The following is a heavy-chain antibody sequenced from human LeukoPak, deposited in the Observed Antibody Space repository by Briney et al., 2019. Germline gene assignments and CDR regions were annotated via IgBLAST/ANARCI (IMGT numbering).Heavy chain of an antibody. CDR3: ARDSSSGRRHDY. D-gene: IGHD6-19*01. J-gene: IGHJ4*02. V-gene: IGHV3-66*01. Sequence: GGSLRLSCAASGFTVSTNYMSWVRQAPGKGLEWVSVIYSGGSTSYADSVKGRFTISRDNSKNTLYVQMNNVRAEDTAVYYCARDSSSGRRHDYWGQGTLVTVSS. CDR2: IYSGGST. CDR1: GFTVSTNY.